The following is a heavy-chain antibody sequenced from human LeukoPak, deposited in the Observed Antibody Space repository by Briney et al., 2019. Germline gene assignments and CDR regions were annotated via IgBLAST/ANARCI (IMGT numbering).Heavy chain of an antibody. CDR2: VKSKTHGGTT. J-gene: IGHJ4*02. CDR3: TTERPYFDN. Sequence: GGSLILSCAASGFTFSSYAMSWVRQAPGKGLEWVGRVKSKTHGGTTAYAAPVKGRFTISRDDSKTTVYLQMNSLKSEDAALYYCTTERPYFDNWGQGTLVTVSS. CDR1: GFTFSSYA. V-gene: IGHV3-15*01.